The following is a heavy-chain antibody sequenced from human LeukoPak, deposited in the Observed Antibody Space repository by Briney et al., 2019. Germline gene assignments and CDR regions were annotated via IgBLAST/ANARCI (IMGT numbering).Heavy chain of an antibody. CDR3: ASGYSYGYVWY. V-gene: IGHV4-39*01. Sequence: SETLSLTCTVSGGSISSSSYYWGWIRQPPGKGLEWIGSIYYSGSTYYNPSLKSRVTISVDTSKNQFSLKLSSVTAADTAEYYCASGYSYGYVWYWGQGTLVTVSS. J-gene: IGHJ4*02. CDR1: GGSISSSSYY. D-gene: IGHD5-18*01. CDR2: IYYSGST.